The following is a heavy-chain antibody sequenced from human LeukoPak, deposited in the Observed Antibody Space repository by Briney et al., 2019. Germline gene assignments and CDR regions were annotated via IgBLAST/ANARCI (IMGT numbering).Heavy chain of an antibody. CDR3: ARYPAGSGRSDR. CDR1: GDSFSSGGYH. D-gene: IGHD3-10*01. Sequence: SETLSLTCAVSGDSFSSGGYHWSWIRQPPGKGLEWIGQIVNSGSANYNPSLKSRVTISLDTSKNQFSLKVTSVTMADTAVYYCARYPAGSGRSDRWGQGTLVTVCS. J-gene: IGHJ5*02. CDR2: IVNSGSA. V-gene: IGHV4-61*08.